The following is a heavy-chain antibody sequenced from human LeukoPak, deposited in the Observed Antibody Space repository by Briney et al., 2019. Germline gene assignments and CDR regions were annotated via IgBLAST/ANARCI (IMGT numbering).Heavy chain of an antibody. J-gene: IGHJ4*02. Sequence: ASVKVSCKXSGYTFTGYYMHWVRQAPRQGLEWMGWINPNSGGTNYSQKFQGRVTMTRDTSISTAYMELSRLRSDDTAVYYCARAEQYCSSTSCLDYWGQGTLVTVSS. D-gene: IGHD2-2*01. V-gene: IGHV1-2*02. CDR1: GYTFTGYY. CDR3: ARAEQYCSSTSCLDY. CDR2: INPNSGGT.